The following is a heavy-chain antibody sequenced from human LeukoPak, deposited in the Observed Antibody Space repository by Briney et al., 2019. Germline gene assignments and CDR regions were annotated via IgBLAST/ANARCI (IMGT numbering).Heavy chain of an antibody. Sequence: TGGSLRLSCAASGFTFSSCGMHWVRQAPGKGLEWVAVISYDGSNKYYADSVKGRFTISRDNDRNSLYLQMNSLRTEDTALYYCAKEGLHGVTYFDYWGQGTLVTVSS. D-gene: IGHD5-18*01. CDR3: AKEGLHGVTYFDY. J-gene: IGHJ4*02. V-gene: IGHV3-30*18. CDR2: ISYDGSNK. CDR1: GFTFSSCG.